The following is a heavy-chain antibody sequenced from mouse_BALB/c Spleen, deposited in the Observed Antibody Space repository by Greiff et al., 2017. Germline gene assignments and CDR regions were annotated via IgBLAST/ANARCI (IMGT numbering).Heavy chain of an antibody. D-gene: IGHD2-14*01. V-gene: IGHV1S22*01. CDR3: TRRDRYDVDAMDD. CDR2: IYPGSGST. Sequence: LQQPGSELVRPGASVKLSCKASGYTFTSYWMHWVKQRPGQGLEWIGNIYPGSGSTNYDEKFKSKATLTVDTSSSTAYMQLSSLTSDDSAVYYCTRRDRYDVDAMDDWGQGTSVTVSS. CDR1: GYTFTSYW. J-gene: IGHJ4*01.